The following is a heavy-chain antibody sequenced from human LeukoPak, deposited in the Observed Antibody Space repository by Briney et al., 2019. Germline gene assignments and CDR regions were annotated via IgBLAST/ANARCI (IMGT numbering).Heavy chain of an antibody. CDR3: ANTREGYCSSTSCSRWFDP. J-gene: IGHJ5*02. CDR1: GFTFSSYA. D-gene: IGHD2-2*01. Sequence: PGGSLRLTCAASGFTFSSYAMSWVRQAPGKGLEWVSAISGGGGSTYYADSVKGRFTISRDNSKNTLYLQMNSLRAEDTAVYYCANTREGYCSSTSCSRWFDPWGQGTLVTVSS. V-gene: IGHV3-23*01. CDR2: ISGGGGST.